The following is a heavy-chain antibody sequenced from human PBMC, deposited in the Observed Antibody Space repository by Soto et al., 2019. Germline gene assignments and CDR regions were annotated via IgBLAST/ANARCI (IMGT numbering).Heavy chain of an antibody. D-gene: IGHD2-21*02. CDR3: ATDRWGCGGDCSYYYYGMDV. CDR2: FDPEDGET. V-gene: IGHV1-24*01. Sequence: GASVKVSCKVSGYTLTELSMHWVRQAPGKGLEWMGGFDPEDGETIYAQKFQGRVTMTEDTSTDTAYMELSSLRSEDTAVYYCATDRWGCGGDCSYYYYGMDVWGQGTTVTVSS. J-gene: IGHJ6*02. CDR1: GYTLTELS.